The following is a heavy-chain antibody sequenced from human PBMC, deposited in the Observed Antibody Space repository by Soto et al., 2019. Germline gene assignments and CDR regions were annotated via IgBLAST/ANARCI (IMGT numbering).Heavy chain of an antibody. D-gene: IGHD4-17*01. J-gene: IGHJ6*02. Sequence: QVQLVQSGAEVKKPGSSVKVSCKASGGTFSSYAISWVRQAPGQGLEWMGGIIPIFGTANYAQKFQGRVTITADESTSTAYMELGSLRSEDTAVYYCASSVSTVTTPLDYYYYGMDVWGQGTTVTVSS. CDR2: IIPIFGTA. CDR3: ASSVSTVTTPLDYYYYGMDV. CDR1: GGTFSSYA. V-gene: IGHV1-69*12.